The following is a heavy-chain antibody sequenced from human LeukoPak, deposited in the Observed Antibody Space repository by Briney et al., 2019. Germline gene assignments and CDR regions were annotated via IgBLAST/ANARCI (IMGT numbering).Heavy chain of an antibody. Sequence: SEILSLTCAAYGGSFSGYYWSWIRQPPGKGLEWIGEINHSGSTNYNPSLKSRVTISVDTSKNQFSLKLSSVTAADTAVYYCARGPKHVLRFLEWSRDYFDYWGQGTLVTVSS. CDR3: ARGPKHVLRFLEWSRDYFDY. J-gene: IGHJ4*02. CDR2: INHSGST. V-gene: IGHV4-34*01. D-gene: IGHD3-3*01. CDR1: GGSFSGYY.